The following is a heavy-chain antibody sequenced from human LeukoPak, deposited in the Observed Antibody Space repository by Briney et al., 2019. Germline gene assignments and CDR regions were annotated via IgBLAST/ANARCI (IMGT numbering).Heavy chain of an antibody. CDR1: GYTFTTLD. CDR3: ARVDSSSKQSYFQH. D-gene: IGHD6-6*01. J-gene: IGHJ1*01. Sequence: ASVNVSCKASGYTFTTLDINWVRQATGQGLEWMGWINPKSGNTGYAQKFQGRVTITRDTSISTAYMELSSLRSEDTAVYYCARVDSSSKQSYFQHWGQGTLVTVSS. V-gene: IGHV1-8*03. CDR2: INPKSGNT.